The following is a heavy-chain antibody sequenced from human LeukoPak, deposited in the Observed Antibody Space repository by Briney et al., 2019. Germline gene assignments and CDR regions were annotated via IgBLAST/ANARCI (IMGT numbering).Heavy chain of an antibody. J-gene: IGHJ4*02. CDR1: GFTFNSYA. Sequence: AGGSLRLSCAASGFTFNSYAMSWVRQAPGKELEWVSVISPSGTDTYYADSVKGRFTISRDNSKNTLYLQMNSLRAEDTAVYYCARDHGFAFDYWGQGTLVTVSS. CDR3: ARDHGFAFDY. D-gene: IGHD5-24*01. V-gene: IGHV3-23*01. CDR2: ISPSGTDT.